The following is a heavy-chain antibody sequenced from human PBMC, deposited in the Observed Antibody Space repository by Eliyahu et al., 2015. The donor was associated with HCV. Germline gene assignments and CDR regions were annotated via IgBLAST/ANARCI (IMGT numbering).Heavy chain of an antibody. CDR2: VSSSGKTI. CDR1: GFTFXGYX. V-gene: IGHV3-48*02. D-gene: IGHD2-2*01. Sequence: EVQLVESGGGLVQPGGSLRLSCAVSGFTFXGYXMNWVRQVPGKGLEWISYVSSSGKTIHYADSVKGRFTISRDNAKNSLYLQMNSLRDDDTAVYYCARDSGYCSDTSCYGNWFDPWGQGTLVTVSS. CDR3: ARDSGYCSDTSCYGNWFDP. J-gene: IGHJ5*02.